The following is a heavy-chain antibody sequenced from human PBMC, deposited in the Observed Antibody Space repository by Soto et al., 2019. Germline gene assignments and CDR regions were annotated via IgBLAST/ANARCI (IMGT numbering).Heavy chain of an antibody. V-gene: IGHV1-18*01. CDR3: ARDARTYYYGSGSQFDY. J-gene: IGHJ4*02. D-gene: IGHD3-10*01. Sequence: QVQLVQSGAEVKKPGASVKVSCKASGYTFTSYGISWVRQAPGQGLEWMGWISAYNGNTNYAQKLQGRVTMTTDTSTSTAYMELRSLRSDDTAVYYCARDARTYYYGSGSQFDYWGQGTLVTVCS. CDR2: ISAYNGNT. CDR1: GYTFTSYG.